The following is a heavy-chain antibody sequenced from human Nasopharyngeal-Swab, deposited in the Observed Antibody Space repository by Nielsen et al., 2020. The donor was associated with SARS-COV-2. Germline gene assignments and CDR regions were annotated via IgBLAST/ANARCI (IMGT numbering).Heavy chain of an antibody. CDR2: ISYDGSNK. D-gene: IGHD6-13*01. CDR3: ARARPRLSRSIAAAGLDTFDI. CDR1: GFSFRSYG. J-gene: IGHJ3*02. V-gene: IGHV3-30*03. Sequence: GESLKISCAASGFSFRSYGMHWVRQAPGKGLAWVAVISYDGSNKDYADSVKGRFTISRDNSKNMLYLQMSSLRPEDTAVYFCARARPRLSRSIAAAGLDTFDIWGQGTMVTVSS.